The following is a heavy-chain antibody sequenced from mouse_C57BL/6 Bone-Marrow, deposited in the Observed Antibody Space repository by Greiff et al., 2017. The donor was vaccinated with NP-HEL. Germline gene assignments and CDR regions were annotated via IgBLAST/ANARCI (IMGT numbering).Heavy chain of an antibody. J-gene: IGHJ3*01. D-gene: IGHD1-1*01. CDR2: IYIGNGYT. Sequence: VQLQQSGAELVRPGSSVKMSCKTSGYTFTSYGINWVKQRPGQGLEWIGYIYIGNGYTEYNEKFKGKATLTSDTSSSTAYMQLSSLTSEDSAISFCARSPLHYYGSSHVFAYWGQGTLVTVSA. V-gene: IGHV1-58*01. CDR3: ARSPLHYYGSSHVFAY. CDR1: GYTFTSYG.